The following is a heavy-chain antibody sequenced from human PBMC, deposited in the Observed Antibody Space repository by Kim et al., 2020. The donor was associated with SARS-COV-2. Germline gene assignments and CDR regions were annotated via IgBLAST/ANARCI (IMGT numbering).Heavy chain of an antibody. Sequence: TANYAQKFQGRVTITADESTSTAYMELSSLRSEDTAVYYCAEAGRYYFDYWGQGTLVTVSS. V-gene: IGHV1-69*01. CDR3: AEAGRYYFDY. D-gene: IGHD1-1*01. CDR2: TA. J-gene: IGHJ4*02.